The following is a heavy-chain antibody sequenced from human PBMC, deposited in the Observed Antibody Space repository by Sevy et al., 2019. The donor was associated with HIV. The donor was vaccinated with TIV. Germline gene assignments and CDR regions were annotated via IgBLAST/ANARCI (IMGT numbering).Heavy chain of an antibody. Sequence: GGSLRLSCAASGFTFSSYGMHWVRQAPGKGLEWVAVIWYDGINKYYGDSVKGRFTISIDKSKNTGYLQMNSLRAEDTAVYYCAKAGDIVEVVAHYGMDVWGQGTTVTVSS. CDR3: AKAGDIVEVVAHYGMDV. CDR1: GFTFSSYG. CDR2: IWYDGINK. J-gene: IGHJ6*02. V-gene: IGHV3-33*03. D-gene: IGHD2-15*01.